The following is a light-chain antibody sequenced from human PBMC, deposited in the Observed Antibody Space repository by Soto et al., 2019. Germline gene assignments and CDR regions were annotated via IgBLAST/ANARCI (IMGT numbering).Light chain of an antibody. CDR3: CSYAGSSTYV. J-gene: IGLJ1*01. V-gene: IGLV2-23*02. CDR2: EVS. CDR1: SSDVGSYNL. Sequence: QSVLTQPASVSGSPGQSITISCTGTSSDVGSYNLVSWYQQHPGKAPKVMIYEVSKRPSGVSNRFSGSKSGNTASLTISGLQAEDEADYYCCSYAGSSTYVFGTRTKVTVL.